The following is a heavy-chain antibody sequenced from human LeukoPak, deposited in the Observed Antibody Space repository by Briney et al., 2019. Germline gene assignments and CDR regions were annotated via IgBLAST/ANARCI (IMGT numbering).Heavy chain of an antibody. Sequence: SETLSLTCTVSGYSISSGYYWGWIRQPPGKGLEWIGSIYHSGSTYYNPSLKSRVTISVDTSKNQFSLKLSSVTAADTAVYYCASPPGIADYWGQGTLVTVSS. CDR2: IYHSGST. CDR3: ASPPGIADY. CDR1: GYSISSGYY. J-gene: IGHJ4*02. D-gene: IGHD6-13*01. V-gene: IGHV4-38-2*02.